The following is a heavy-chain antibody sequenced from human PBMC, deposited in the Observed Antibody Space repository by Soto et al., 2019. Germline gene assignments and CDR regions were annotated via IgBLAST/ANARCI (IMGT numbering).Heavy chain of an antibody. CDR1: GYTFTNYD. J-gene: IGHJ4*02. D-gene: IGHD3-22*01. V-gene: IGHV1-69*13. CDR2: MNPICGKT. Sequence: GASVKVSCKASGYTFTNYDINWVRQATGQGLEWMGGMNPICGKTNYAQKFQGRVTITANESTSTAYMELSSLRSEDMAVYYCAIYPGYDSSGYYEYYWGQGTLVTVSS. CDR3: AIYPGYDSSGYYEYY.